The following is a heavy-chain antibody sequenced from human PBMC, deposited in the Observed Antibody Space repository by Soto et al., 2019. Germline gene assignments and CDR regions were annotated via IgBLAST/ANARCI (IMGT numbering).Heavy chain of an antibody. CDR2: ISWNSGSI. Sequence: EVQLVESGGGLVQPVRSLRLACAASGFTLVDYAMHWVRQAPGKGLEWVSGISWNSGSIGYADSVKGRFTISRDNAKNSLYLQMNSLRAEDTALYYCAKERERFLEWDRAGGAFDIWGQGTMVTVSS. CDR1: GFTLVDYA. J-gene: IGHJ3*02. V-gene: IGHV3-9*01. D-gene: IGHD3-3*01. CDR3: AKERERFLEWDRAGGAFDI.